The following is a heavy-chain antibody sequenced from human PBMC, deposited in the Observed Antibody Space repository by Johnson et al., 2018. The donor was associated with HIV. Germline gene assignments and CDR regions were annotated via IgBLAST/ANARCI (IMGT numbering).Heavy chain of an antibody. CDR1: GFTVSSTY. V-gene: IGHV3-66*01. Sequence: VQLVESGGGLVQPGGSLRLSCAASGFTVSSTYMSWVRQAPGKGLEWVSVIYSGGSTYYADSVKGRFTISRDNSKNTLYLQMNSLRGEDTAVYYCARDRWSTIMGAFDISDAFDIWGQGTMVTVSS. J-gene: IGHJ3*02. CDR3: ARDRWSTIMGAFDISDAFDI. D-gene: IGHD5/OR15-5a*01. CDR2: IYSGGST.